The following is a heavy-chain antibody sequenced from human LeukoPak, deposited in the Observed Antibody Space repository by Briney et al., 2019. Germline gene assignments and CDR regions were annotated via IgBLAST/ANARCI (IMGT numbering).Heavy chain of an antibody. CDR3: AREFGFHWYFDL. J-gene: IGHJ2*01. V-gene: IGHV3-7*03. CDR1: GFTLSSYG. CDR2: IKQDGSEK. Sequence: GGCLRLSCAASGFTLSSYGVHWVRQAPGKGLEWVANIKQDGSEKYYVDSVKGRFTISRDNTKNSLYLQMNSLRAEDTAVYYCAREFGFHWYFDLWGRGTLVTVSS. D-gene: IGHD2-21*01.